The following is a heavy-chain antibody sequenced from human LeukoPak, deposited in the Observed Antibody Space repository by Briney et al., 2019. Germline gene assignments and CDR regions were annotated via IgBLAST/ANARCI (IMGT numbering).Heavy chain of an antibody. CDR3: ARANPLYCSSTTCLFDY. CDR2: INPNSGDT. J-gene: IGHJ4*02. CDR1: GYTCTGYY. V-gene: IGHV1-2*02. D-gene: IGHD2-2*01. Sequence: ASVKVSCKASGYTCTGYYMHWVRQAPGQGFEWMGWINPNSGDTNYAQKFQGRVTMTRDTSISTAHMELSGLRPDDTAVYYCARANPLYCSSTTCLFDYWGQGTLVTVSS.